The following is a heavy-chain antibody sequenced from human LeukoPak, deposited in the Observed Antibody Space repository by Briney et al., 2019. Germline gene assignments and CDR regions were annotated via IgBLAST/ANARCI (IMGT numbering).Heavy chain of an antibody. V-gene: IGHV4-59*08. Sequence: SETLSLTCTVSGGSSSGYYWSWIRQPPGKGLQFIGYIHYTGSTNYNPSLESRVTLSVDTSKNQFSLKLRSVTAADTAVYYCARLSKDTVVLPAAMAHYFDYWGQGTPVTVSS. CDR2: IHYTGST. CDR1: GGSSSGYY. D-gene: IGHD2-2*01. CDR3: ARLSKDTVVLPAAMAHYFDY. J-gene: IGHJ4*02.